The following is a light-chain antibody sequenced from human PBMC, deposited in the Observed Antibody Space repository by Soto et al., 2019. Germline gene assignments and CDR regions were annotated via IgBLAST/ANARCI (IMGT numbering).Light chain of an antibody. CDR2: HAA. Sequence: EIVMTQSPATLSVSPGERATLSCRASQSVSNNVAWYQQKPGQAPRLLIYHAATRATGIPARFSGSGSGTEVTLTISRLQFEDFAVYYWQEYNGWPLTFGGGTKVEIK. CDR3: QEYNGWPLT. CDR1: QSVSNN. V-gene: IGKV3-15*01. J-gene: IGKJ4*01.